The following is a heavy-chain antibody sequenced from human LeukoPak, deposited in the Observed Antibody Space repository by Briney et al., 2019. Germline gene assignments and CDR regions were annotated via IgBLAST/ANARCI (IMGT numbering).Heavy chain of an antibody. CDR3: ARAGSWYVRYGMDV. V-gene: IGHV4-34*01. J-gene: IGHJ6*04. CDR1: GGSFSGYY. D-gene: IGHD6-13*01. CDR2: INHSGST. Sequence: SETLSLTCAVYGGSFSGYYWCWIRQPPGKGLEWIGEINHSGSTNYNPSLKSRVTISVDTSKNQFSLKLSSVTAADTAVYYCARAGSWYVRYGMDVWGKGTTVTVSS.